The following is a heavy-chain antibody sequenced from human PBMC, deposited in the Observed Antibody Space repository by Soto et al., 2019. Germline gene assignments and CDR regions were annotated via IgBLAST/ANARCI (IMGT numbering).Heavy chain of an antibody. V-gene: IGHV3-33*01. CDR3: ARGIDVVGATIDY. CDR2: TWNDGSNK. CDR1: GFTFSAYC. Sequence: PGGSLRLSGAACGFTFSAYCIHWVRQAPCKGLEWVAMTWNDGSNKYYADSVKGRFTISRDNSKNTLYLQMNSLRVEDTAVYYCARGIDVVGATIDYLGQRALLAVSS. J-gene: IGHJ4*02. D-gene: IGHD1-26*01.